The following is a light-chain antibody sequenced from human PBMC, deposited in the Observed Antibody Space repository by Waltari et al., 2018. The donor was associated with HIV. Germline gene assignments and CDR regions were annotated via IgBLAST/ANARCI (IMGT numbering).Light chain of an antibody. V-gene: IGLV2-8*01. CDR1: SSDVGGYNY. Sequence: QSALTQPPSASGSPGQSVTISCTGSSSDVGGYNYVSWYQQHPGKAPKLIIYEVTKRPSGVSDRFSGSKSGNTASLTVSGLQAEDEADYYCSSYPGSFPWVFGGGTKLTVL. J-gene: IGLJ3*02. CDR3: SSYPGSFPWV. CDR2: EVT.